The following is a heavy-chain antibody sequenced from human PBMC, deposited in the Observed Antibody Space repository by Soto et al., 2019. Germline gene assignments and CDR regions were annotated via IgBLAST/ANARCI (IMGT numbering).Heavy chain of an antibody. CDR2: IYPSDSDT. Sequence: PGESLKISCKGSGYSFTSYWIGWVRQMPGKGLEWMGIIYPSDSDTRYSPSFQGQVTISADKSISTAYLQWINLKASDTAIYYCARAQRADSCQIGHSDNWFDPWGQGTRVTVSS. CDR3: ARAQRADSCQIGHSDNWFDP. CDR1: GYSFTSYW. V-gene: IGHV5-51*01. J-gene: IGHJ5*02. D-gene: IGHD2-15*01.